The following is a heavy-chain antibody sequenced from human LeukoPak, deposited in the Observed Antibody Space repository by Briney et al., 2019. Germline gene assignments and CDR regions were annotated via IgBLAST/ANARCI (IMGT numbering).Heavy chain of an antibody. CDR1: GYTFTSYD. CDR3: VRVPPGTTIYAY. CDR2: MNPNNSDI. Sequence: PWASVKVSCKASGYTFTSYDINWVRQATGQGLEWVGWMNPNNSDIGYAQKFQGRVTMTRNTSIGTAYMELSSLRSEDTAIYYCVRVPPGTTIYAYWGQGTLVTVSS. J-gene: IGHJ4*02. V-gene: IGHV1-8*01. D-gene: IGHD1-14*01.